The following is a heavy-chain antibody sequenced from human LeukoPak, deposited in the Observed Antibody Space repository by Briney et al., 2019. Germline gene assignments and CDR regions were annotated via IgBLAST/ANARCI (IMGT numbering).Heavy chain of an antibody. CDR1: GGSISSGSYY. J-gene: IGHJ3*01. CDR3: ATKIGYCSTTSFPDDAFDV. V-gene: IGHV4-61*02. CDR2: IYTSGST. Sequence: SQTLSLTRTVSGGSISSGSYYWPWIRQPAGKGLEWIGRIYTSGSTKYNPSLKKRVTISVDTSKNQFSLKLSSVTAADTAVYYCATKIGYCSTTSFPDDAFDVWGQGTMVTVSS. D-gene: IGHD2-2*01.